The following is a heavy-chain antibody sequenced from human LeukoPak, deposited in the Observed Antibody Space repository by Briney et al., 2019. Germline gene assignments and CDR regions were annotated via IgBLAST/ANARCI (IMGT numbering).Heavy chain of an antibody. D-gene: IGHD3-22*01. CDR3: AKDEYYYDSSGHASQH. J-gene: IGHJ1*01. CDR2: ISGSGGST. Sequence: GASLRLSCAASGFTFSSYAMSWVRQAPGKGLEWVSAISGSGGSTYYADSVKGRFTISRDNSKNTLYLQMNSLRAEDTAVYYCAKDEYYYDSSGHASQHWGQGTLVTVSS. V-gene: IGHV3-23*01. CDR1: GFTFSSYA.